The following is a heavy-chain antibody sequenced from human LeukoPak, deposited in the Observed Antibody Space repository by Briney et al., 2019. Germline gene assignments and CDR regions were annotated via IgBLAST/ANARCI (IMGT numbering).Heavy chain of an antibody. CDR1: GGSIGSYF. CDR2: IYYSGST. CDR3: ARGLGYMDV. Sequence: ASETLSLTCTISGGSIGSYFWSWIRQPPGEGLEWIGFIYYSGSTNYNPSFKSRVTISVDTSKNQFSLQLNSVTAADTAVYFCARGLGYMDVWGKGPTVTVSS. D-gene: IGHD5/OR15-5a*01. V-gene: IGHV4-59*01. J-gene: IGHJ6*03.